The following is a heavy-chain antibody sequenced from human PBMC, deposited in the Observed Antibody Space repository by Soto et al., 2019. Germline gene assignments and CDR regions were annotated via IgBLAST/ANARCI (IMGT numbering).Heavy chain of an antibody. CDR1: GFTCSSYA. D-gene: IGHD6-6*01. V-gene: IGHV3-23*01. CDR2: ISGSGGST. Sequence: GWSLRLFCAASGFTCSSYAMSWVRQAPGKGLEWVSAISGSGGSTYYADSVKGRFTISRDNSKNTLYLQMNSLRAEDTAVYYCAKNPLIAARLYYFDYWGQGTLVTVSS. CDR3: AKNPLIAARLYYFDY. J-gene: IGHJ4*02.